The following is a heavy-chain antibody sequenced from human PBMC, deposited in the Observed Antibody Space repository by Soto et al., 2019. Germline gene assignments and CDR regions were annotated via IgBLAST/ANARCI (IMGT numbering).Heavy chain of an antibody. CDR2: ISFDGSNE. J-gene: IGHJ4*02. CDR3: RVAGSSGYNDH. V-gene: IGHV3-30*03. D-gene: IGHD3-22*01. Sequence: QTGGSLRLSCAGSGFTFGNYDMYWVRQAPGKGLEWLAVISFDGSNEYYVESVKGRSTISRDNSKNTLYLQMSSLTTEDTAVYYCRVAGSSGYNDHWGQGSLVTVSS. CDR1: GFTFGNYD.